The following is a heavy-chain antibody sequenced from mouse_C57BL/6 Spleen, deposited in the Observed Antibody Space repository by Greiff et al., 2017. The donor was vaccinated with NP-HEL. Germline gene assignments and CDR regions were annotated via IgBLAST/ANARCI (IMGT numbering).Heavy chain of an antibody. V-gene: IGHV1-18*01. J-gene: IGHJ4*01. CDR3: AREGNYYGYAMDY. Sequence: VQLKQSGPELVKPGASVKIPCKASGYTFTDYNMDWVKQSHGKSLEWIGDINPNNGGTIYNQKFKGKATLTVDKSSSTAYMELRSLTSEDTAVYYCAREGNYYGYAMDYWGQGTSVTVSS. D-gene: IGHD1-1*01. CDR2: INPNNGGT. CDR1: GYTFTDYN.